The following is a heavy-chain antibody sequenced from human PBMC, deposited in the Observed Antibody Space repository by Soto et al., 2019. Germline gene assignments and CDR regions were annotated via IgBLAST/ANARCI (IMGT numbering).Heavy chain of an antibody. D-gene: IGHD2-15*01. Sequence: GASVKVSCKASGGTFSSYAISWVRQAPGQGLEWMGGIIPIFGTANYAQKFQGRVTITADESTSTAYMELSSLRSEDTAVYYCARDHGYCSGGSCYGNWFDPWGQGTLVTVSS. J-gene: IGHJ5*02. CDR1: GGTFSSYA. CDR3: ARDHGYCSGGSCYGNWFDP. V-gene: IGHV1-69*13. CDR2: IIPIFGTA.